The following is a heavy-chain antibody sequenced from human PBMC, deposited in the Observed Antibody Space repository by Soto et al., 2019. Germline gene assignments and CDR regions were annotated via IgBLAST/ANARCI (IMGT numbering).Heavy chain of an antibody. V-gene: IGHV3-74*01. J-gene: IGHJ3*02. Sequence: EMQLVESGGGLVQPGGSLRLSCAASGFAFSNSWMHWVRQVPGKGLVWVSHINADGSTTSNADSVKGRFTIFRDNAQSTLYVQMNRLRAEDTGVYYCARDRGYAFDMWGQGTMVTVSS. CDR2: INADGSTT. CDR3: ARDRGYAFDM. CDR1: GFAFSNSW.